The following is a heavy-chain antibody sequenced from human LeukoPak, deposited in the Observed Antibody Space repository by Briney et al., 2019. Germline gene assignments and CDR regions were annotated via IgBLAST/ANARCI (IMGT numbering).Heavy chain of an antibody. Sequence: PSETLSLTCTVSAASISSYYWNWVRQPAGKGLVWIVRIYTSGSTNYNCNPSHERRVIMPVDTSKNQFSLMLSSGAAAETAEYCGERGDANTAAAFDIWGQGTMVTVSS. CDR3: ERGDANTAAAFDI. D-gene: IGHD2-2*02. CDR1: AASISSYY. CDR2: IYTSGST. V-gene: IGHV4-4*07. J-gene: IGHJ3*02.